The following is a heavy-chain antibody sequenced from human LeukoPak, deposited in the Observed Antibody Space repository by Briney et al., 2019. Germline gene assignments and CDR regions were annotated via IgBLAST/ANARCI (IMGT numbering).Heavy chain of an antibody. Sequence: SETLSLTCTVSGASISSGPYYWSWIRQAAGKGLEWLGRVPVGRDTDYNPSLKSRLTLSIDTSKNQFSLHLRSVTAADTAIYFCARGASGYSYGWGQGTLVTVSS. D-gene: IGHD5-18*01. CDR2: VPVGRDT. CDR3: ARGASGYSYG. V-gene: IGHV4-61*02. CDR1: GASISSGPYY. J-gene: IGHJ4*02.